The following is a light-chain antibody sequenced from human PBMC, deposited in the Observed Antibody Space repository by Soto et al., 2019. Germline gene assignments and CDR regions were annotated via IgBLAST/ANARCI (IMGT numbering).Light chain of an antibody. CDR3: QQNCSTPRT. J-gene: IGKJ1*01. CDR2: AAS. V-gene: IGKV1-39*01. CDR1: QSISSY. Sequence: DIQMTQSPSSLSASVGDRVTITCRASQSISSYLNWCQQKPGKAPKLLIYAASRLQSGIPSRFSGSGSGTDFTLTISSLQPEDFATYYCQQNCSTPRTFGQGTKVDIK.